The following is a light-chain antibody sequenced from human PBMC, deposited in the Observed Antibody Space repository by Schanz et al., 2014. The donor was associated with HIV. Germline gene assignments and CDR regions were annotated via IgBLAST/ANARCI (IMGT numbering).Light chain of an antibody. Sequence: QSVLTQPPSASGTPGQRVTISCSISGSNIKTNTINSFRHLPGTAPQLLLHSSYHRPSGVPDRFSGSTSDNSASLAISGLQPEDEADYYCATWDDNLPGWVFGGGTKLTVL. CDR2: SSY. V-gene: IGLV1-44*01. J-gene: IGLJ3*02. CDR1: GSNIKTNT. CDR3: ATWDDNLPGWV.